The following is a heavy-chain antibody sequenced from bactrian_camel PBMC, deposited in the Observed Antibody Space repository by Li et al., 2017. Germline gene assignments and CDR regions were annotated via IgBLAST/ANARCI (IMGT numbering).Heavy chain of an antibody. CDR3: CKGTPPDN. Sequence: HVQLVESGGGLVQPGGSLRLSCAASGFTFSMNWMHWVRQAPGKGLEWVSTVYTGDGNTYSADPVKGRFTISRDNAKNTVYLQLDSLKTEDTAMYYCCKGTPPDNWGQGTQVTVS. V-gene: IGHV3S6*01. CDR2: VYTGDGNT. J-gene: IGHJ4*01. CDR1: GFTFSMNW.